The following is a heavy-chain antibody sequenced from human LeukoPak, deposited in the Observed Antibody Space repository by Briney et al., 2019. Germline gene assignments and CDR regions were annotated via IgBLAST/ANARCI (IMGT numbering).Heavy chain of an antibody. CDR3: VRHRGWFGELLD. CDR1: GYSFISYW. CDR2: IYPGGSDT. J-gene: IGHJ4*02. D-gene: IGHD3-10*01. Sequence: GESLQISCKGSGYSFISYWIGWVRQMPGKGLEWMGIIYPGGSDTRYSPSFQGQVTISADKSISTAYLQWSSLKASDTAMYYCVRHRGWFGELLDWGQGTLVTVSS. V-gene: IGHV5-51*01.